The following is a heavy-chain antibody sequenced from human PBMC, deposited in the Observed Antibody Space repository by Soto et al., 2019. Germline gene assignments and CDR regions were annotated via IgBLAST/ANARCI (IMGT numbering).Heavy chain of an antibody. CDR2: IWYDGSNK. CDR1: GFTFSSYG. CDR3: ARDWYSYGSAPSYYFDY. J-gene: IGHJ4*02. Sequence: QVQLVESGGGVVQPGRSLRLSCAASGFTFSSYGMHWVRQAPGKGLEWVAVIWYDGSNKYYADSVKGRFTISRDKSKTTLDLQMNSLRAEDTAVYYCARDWYSYGSAPSYYFDYWGQGTLVTVSS. V-gene: IGHV3-33*01. D-gene: IGHD5-18*01.